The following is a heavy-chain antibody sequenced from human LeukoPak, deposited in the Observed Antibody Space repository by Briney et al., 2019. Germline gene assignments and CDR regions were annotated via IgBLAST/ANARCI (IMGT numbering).Heavy chain of an antibody. V-gene: IGHV6-1*01. CDR2: TYYRFKWYS. CDR1: GDSVSSNSAA. J-gene: IGHJ4*02. CDR3: ARGSAAGSTFPFDY. D-gene: IGHD6-13*01. Sequence: SQSLSLTSVIPGDSVSSNSAAWNWIRQSPSRCLECLAMTYYRFKWYSDYPLSVKSRITIKPAMSKNQFSLKLSSVIAADTAVYYCARGSAAGSTFPFDYWGQGTLVTVSS.